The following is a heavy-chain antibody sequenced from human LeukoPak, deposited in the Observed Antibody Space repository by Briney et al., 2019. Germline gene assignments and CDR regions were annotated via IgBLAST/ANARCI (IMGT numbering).Heavy chain of an antibody. D-gene: IGHD5-18*01. CDR2: IYYSGST. CDR1: GGSISSYY. J-gene: IGHJ4*02. V-gene: IGHV4-59*01. CDR3: ARGDVDTAMAGDY. Sequence: PSETLSLTCTVSGGSISSYYWSWLRQPPGKGLEWIGYIYYSGSTNYNPSLKSRVTISVDTSKNQFSLKLSSVTAADTAVYYCARGDVDTAMAGDYWGQGTLVTVSS.